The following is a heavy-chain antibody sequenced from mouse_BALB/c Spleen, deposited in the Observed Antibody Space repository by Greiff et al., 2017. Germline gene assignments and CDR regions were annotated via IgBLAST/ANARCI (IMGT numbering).Heavy chain of an antibody. CDR1: GYTFTDYA. J-gene: IGHJ4*01. V-gene: IGHV1S137*01. CDR3: AREGEYGNYDAMDY. CDR2: ISTYYGDA. D-gene: IGHD2-10*02. Sequence: QVQLQQSGAELVRPGVSVKISYKGSGYTFTDYAMHWVKQSHAKSLEWIGVISTYYGDASYNQKFKGKATMTVDKSSSTAYMELARLTSEDSAIYYCAREGEYGNYDAMDYWGQGTSVTVSS.